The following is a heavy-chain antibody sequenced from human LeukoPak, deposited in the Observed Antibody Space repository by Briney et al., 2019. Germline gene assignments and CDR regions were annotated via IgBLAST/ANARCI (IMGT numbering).Heavy chain of an antibody. Sequence: GGSLRLSCAASGFTFSSYAMSWVRQAPGKGLEWVSAISGSGGSTYYADSVKGRFTISRDNSKNTLYLQMNSLRAEDTAVYYCARAFGYDGSGSEGQLDYWGQGTLVTVSS. CDR3: ARAFGYDGSGSEGQLDY. CDR1: GFTFSSYA. J-gene: IGHJ4*02. V-gene: IGHV3-23*01. CDR2: ISGSGGST. D-gene: IGHD3-10*01.